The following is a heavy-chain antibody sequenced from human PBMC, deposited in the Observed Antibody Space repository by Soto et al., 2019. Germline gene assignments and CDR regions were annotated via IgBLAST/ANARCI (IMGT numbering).Heavy chain of an antibody. CDR1: GFTFSSYA. V-gene: IGHV3-23*01. J-gene: IGHJ4*02. D-gene: IGHD3-16*01. CDR3: AKNQYYDYIWGSYSTYFDY. Sequence: EVQLLESGGGLVQPGGSLRLSCAASGFTFSSYAMSWVRQAPGKGLEWVSAISGSGGSTYYADSVKGQFTISRDNSKNTLYLQMNSLRAEDTAVYYCAKNQYYDYIWGSYSTYFDYWGQGTLVTVSS. CDR2: ISGSGGST.